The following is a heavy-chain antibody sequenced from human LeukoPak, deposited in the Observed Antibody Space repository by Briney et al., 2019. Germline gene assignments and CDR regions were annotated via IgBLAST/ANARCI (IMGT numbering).Heavy chain of an antibody. CDR3: ASPDYYDSSGYYRFDY. Sequence: GGSLRLSCAASGLTFRNYGMHWVRQAPGKGLEWVAVISYDGSNKYYADSVKGRFTISRDNSKNTLYLQMNSLRAEDTAVYYCASPDYYDSSGYYRFDYWGQGTLVTVSS. D-gene: IGHD3-22*01. J-gene: IGHJ4*02. CDR2: ISYDGSNK. V-gene: IGHV3-30*19. CDR1: GLTFRNYG.